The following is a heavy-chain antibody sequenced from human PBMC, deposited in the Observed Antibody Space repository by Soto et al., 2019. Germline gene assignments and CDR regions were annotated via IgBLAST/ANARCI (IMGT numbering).Heavy chain of an antibody. V-gene: IGHV2-5*02. D-gene: IGHD2-2*01. Sequence: SGPTLAHPTQTLTLTCTFSGFSLSTSGVGVGWIRQPPGKALEWLALIYWDDDKRYSPSLKSRLTITKENAKNQVVLTMTNMDPVDTATDYCAHRPRIVVVPAATYFDYWGQGTLVTVSS. J-gene: IGHJ4*02. CDR1: GFSLSTSGVG. CDR2: IYWDDDK. CDR3: AHRPRIVVVPAATYFDY.